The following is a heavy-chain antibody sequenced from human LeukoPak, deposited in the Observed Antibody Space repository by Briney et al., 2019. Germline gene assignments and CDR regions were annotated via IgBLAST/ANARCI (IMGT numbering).Heavy chain of an antibody. CDR1: GFTFSSYS. V-gene: IGHV3-48*01. Sequence: SGGSLRLSCAASGFTFSSYSMNWVRQAPGKGLEWVSYISSSSSTIYYADSVKGRFTISRDNAKNSLYLQMNSLRAEDTAVYYCARVSCGYSGWYFDYWGQGTLVTVSS. J-gene: IGHJ4*02. CDR3: ARVSCGYSGWYFDY. D-gene: IGHD3-10*01. CDR2: ISSSSSTI.